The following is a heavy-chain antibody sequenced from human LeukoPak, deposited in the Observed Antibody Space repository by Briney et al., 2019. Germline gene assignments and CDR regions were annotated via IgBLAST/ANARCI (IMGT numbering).Heavy chain of an antibody. CDR1: GFTFSSYA. D-gene: IGHD2-15*01. V-gene: IGHV3-23*01. Sequence: PGGSLRLSCAASGFTFSSYAMSWVRQAPGKGLESVSTISGSGDKTYYADSVKGRFTISRDNSKNTLYLQVNILRAEDSALYYCAKDGFRGDCIGGSCYPFDPWGQGTLVTVSS. CDR2: ISGSGDKT. J-gene: IGHJ5*02. CDR3: AKDGFRGDCIGGSCYPFDP.